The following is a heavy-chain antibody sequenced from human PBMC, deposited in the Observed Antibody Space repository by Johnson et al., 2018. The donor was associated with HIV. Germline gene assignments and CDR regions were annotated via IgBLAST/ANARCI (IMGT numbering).Heavy chain of an antibody. CDR1: GFTFSGYG. Sequence: QVQLVESGGGVVQPGRSLRLSCAASGFTFSGYGMHWVRQAPGKGLEWVAVISYDGSNKYYADSVKGRFTISRDNSKNTLYLQMNSLRAEDTAVYYCAKGFFELDDAFDIWGQGTMVTVSS. J-gene: IGHJ3*02. D-gene: IGHD3/OR15-3a*01. CDR2: ISYDGSNK. V-gene: IGHV3-30*18. CDR3: AKGFFELDDAFDI.